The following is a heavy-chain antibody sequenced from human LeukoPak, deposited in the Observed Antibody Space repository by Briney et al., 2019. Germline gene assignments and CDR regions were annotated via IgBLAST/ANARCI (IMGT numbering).Heavy chain of an antibody. CDR1: GGSINSGDYY. Sequence: SETLSLTCTVSGGSINSGDYYWSWIRQHPGKGLEWIGYIYYSGSTNYNPSLKSRVTISVDTSKNQFSLKLSSVTAADTAVYYCARSSGWYSGYDYWGQGTLVTVSS. J-gene: IGHJ4*02. CDR3: ARSSGWYSGYDY. CDR2: IYYSGST. D-gene: IGHD6-19*01. V-gene: IGHV4-61*08.